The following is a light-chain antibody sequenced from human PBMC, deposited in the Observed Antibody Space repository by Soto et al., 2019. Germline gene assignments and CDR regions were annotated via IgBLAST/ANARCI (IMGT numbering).Light chain of an antibody. Sequence: EIVMTQSPATLSVSPGERATLSCRASQSVSSNLAWYQQKPGQAPRLLIYGASTRATGIPARFSGSGSGTEFTLPISSLQSEDLAVYYCQQYNNWPLTFGGGTNVETK. CDR1: QSVSSN. CDR3: QQYNNWPLT. J-gene: IGKJ4*01. V-gene: IGKV3-15*01. CDR2: GAS.